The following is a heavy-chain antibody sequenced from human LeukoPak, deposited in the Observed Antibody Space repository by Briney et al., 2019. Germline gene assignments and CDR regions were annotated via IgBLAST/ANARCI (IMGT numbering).Heavy chain of an antibody. Sequence: GGSLRLSCAAPGFTFSSYEMNWVRQAPGKGLEWVSYISSSGSTIYYADSVKGRFTISRDNAKNSLYLQMNGLRAEDTAVYYCARDRARYDHWGQGTLVTVSS. CDR2: ISSSGSTI. CDR3: ARDRARYDH. CDR1: GFTFSSYE. J-gene: IGHJ4*02. D-gene: IGHD3-22*01. V-gene: IGHV3-48*03.